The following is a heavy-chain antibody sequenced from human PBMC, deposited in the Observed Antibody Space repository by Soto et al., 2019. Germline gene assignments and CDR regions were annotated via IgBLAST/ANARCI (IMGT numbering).Heavy chain of an antibody. D-gene: IGHD2-2*01. J-gene: IGHJ4*02. CDR3: ARQKSRCVSSSCYPSFDY. CDR2: MDYRGST. CDR1: AGSISSSSYY. Sequence: KPSETLSLTCVVSAGSISSSSYYWGWIRQPPGKGLEWIGNMDYRGSTHYNPSLKSRVTISGDTPKNQFSLKVSSVTATDTAVYYCARQKSRCVSSSCYPSFDYWGQGTLVTVSS. V-gene: IGHV4-39*01.